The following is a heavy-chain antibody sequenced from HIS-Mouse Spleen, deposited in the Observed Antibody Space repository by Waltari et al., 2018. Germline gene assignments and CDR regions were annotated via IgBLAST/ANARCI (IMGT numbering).Heavy chain of an antibody. Sequence: QVQLVESGGGVVQPGRSLRLSCAASGFTFSSYAMHWVRRARGKGLEWVAVISYDGSNKYYAESVKGRFTISRDNSKNTLYLQMNSLRAEDTAVYYCARDRGDHAFDIWGQGTMVTVSS. D-gene: IGHD3-10*01. CDR2: ISYDGSNK. J-gene: IGHJ3*02. CDR1: GFTFSSYA. V-gene: IGHV3-30*04. CDR3: ARDRGDHAFDI.